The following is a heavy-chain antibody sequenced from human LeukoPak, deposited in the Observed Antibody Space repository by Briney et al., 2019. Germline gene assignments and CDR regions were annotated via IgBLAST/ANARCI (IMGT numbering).Heavy chain of an antibody. Sequence: SETLSLTCTVSGGSINNSYWTWIRQPPGKGLEWIGHIYYSGSTNYSPSLKRRVTISVDTSKNLFSLKLSSVTAADTAVYYCARLSSLANIAARGRTWLDPWGQGSLVTVSS. V-gene: IGHV4-59*01. D-gene: IGHD6-6*01. CDR2: IYYSGST. CDR1: GGSINNSY. CDR3: ARLSSLANIAARGRTWLDP. J-gene: IGHJ5*02.